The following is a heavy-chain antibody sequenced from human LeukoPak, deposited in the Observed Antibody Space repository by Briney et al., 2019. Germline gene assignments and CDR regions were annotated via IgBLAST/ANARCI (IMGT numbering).Heavy chain of an antibody. Sequence: SETLSLTCTVSGVSLSSDYWSWIRQPPGKGLEWIGSIYYSGSTDYNPSLKSRVTISVDTSKNQFSLKLSSVTAADTAVYYCARQKDSGTYPFDYWGQGTLVTVSS. V-gene: IGHV4-59*08. J-gene: IGHJ4*02. CDR3: ARQKDSGTYPFDY. D-gene: IGHD1-26*01. CDR1: GVSLSSDY. CDR2: IYYSGST.